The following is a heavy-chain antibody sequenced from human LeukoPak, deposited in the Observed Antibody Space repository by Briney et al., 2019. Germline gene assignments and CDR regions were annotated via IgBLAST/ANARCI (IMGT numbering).Heavy chain of an antibody. CDR3: AKDGEQWLVTDGMDV. V-gene: IGHV3-30*18. CDR1: GFTFSSYG. Sequence: GSLRLSCAASGFTFSSYGMHWVRQAPGKGLEWVAAISYDGSNKYYADSVKGRFTISRDNSKNTLYLQMNSLRAEDTAVYYCAKDGEQWLVTDGMDVWGQGTTVTVSS. J-gene: IGHJ6*02. D-gene: IGHD6-19*01. CDR2: ISYDGSNK.